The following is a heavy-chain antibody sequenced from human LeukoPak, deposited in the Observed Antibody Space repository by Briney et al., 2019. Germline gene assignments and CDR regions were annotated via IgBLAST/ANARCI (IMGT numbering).Heavy chain of an antibody. Sequence: SSETLSLTCTVSGGSISSGDYYWSWIRQPPGKGLEWIGYIYYSGSTYYNPSPKSRVTISVDTSKNQFSLKLSSVTAADTAVYYCARGGSSWYYFDYWGQGTPVTVSS. D-gene: IGHD6-13*01. V-gene: IGHV4-30-4*01. CDR1: GGSISSGDYY. CDR3: ARGGSSWYYFDY. CDR2: IYYSGST. J-gene: IGHJ4*02.